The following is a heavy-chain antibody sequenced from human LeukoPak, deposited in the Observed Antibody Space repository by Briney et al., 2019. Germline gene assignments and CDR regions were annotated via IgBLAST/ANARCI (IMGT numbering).Heavy chain of an antibody. Sequence: ASVKVSCKASGYTFITYAMNWVRQAPGQGLEWMGGIIPIFGTANYAQKFQGRVTITADESTSTAYMELSSLRSEDTAVYYCARDRGYSGYDPWDLDYFDYWGQGTLVTVSS. D-gene: IGHD5-12*01. J-gene: IGHJ4*02. CDR2: IIPIFGTA. CDR3: ARDRGYSGYDPWDLDYFDY. CDR1: GYTFITYA. V-gene: IGHV1-69*13.